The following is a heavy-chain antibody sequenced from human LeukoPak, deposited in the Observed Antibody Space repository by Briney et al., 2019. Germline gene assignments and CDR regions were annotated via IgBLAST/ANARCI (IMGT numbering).Heavy chain of an antibody. CDR2: IIPILGIA. D-gene: IGHD2-21*01. Sequence: SVKVSCKASGGTFSSYAISWVRQAPGQGLEWMGRIIPILGIANYAQKFQGRVTITADKSTSTAYMELSSLRSDDTAVYYCVVVVIAPGVDYWGQGTLVTVSS. CDR3: VVVVIAPGVDY. CDR1: GGTFSSYA. J-gene: IGHJ4*02. V-gene: IGHV1-69*04.